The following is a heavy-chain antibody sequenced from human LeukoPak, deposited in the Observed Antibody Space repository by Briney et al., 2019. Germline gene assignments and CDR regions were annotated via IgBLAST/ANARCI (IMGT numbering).Heavy chain of an antibody. D-gene: IGHD3-3*01. CDR1: GFTVSSNY. CDR3: ARDSYYDFSSSSGL. V-gene: IGHV3-53*01. J-gene: IGHJ4*02. CDR2: IYSGGST. Sequence: GGSLRLSCAASGFTVSSNYMSWVRQAPGKGLEWVSVIYSGGSTYYADSVKGRFTISRDNSKNTLYLQMNSLRAEDTAAYYCARDSYYDFSSSSGLWGQGTLVTVSS.